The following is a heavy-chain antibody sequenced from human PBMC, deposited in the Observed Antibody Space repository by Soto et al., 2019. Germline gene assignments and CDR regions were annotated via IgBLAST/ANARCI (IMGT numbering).Heavy chain of an antibody. V-gene: IGHV3-21*06. CDR2: VSGSSSYI. CDR1: GFNFRNFN. D-gene: IGHD4-17*01. Sequence: GGSLRLSCEGSGFNFRNFNMIWVRQTPGKGLEWVSSVSGSSSYIYYADSVKGRFTVSRDNANNLVFLQMNGLRPEDTAMYYCARDLRGHYGPWGQGTMVTVSS. J-gene: IGHJ3*01. CDR3: ARDLRGHYGP.